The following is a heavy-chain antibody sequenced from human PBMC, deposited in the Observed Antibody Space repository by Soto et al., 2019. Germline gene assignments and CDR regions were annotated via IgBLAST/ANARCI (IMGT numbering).Heavy chain of an antibody. CDR1: GGTFSSYA. Sequence: GASVKVSCKASGGTFSSYAISWVRQAPGQGLEWMGGIIPIFGTANYAQKFQGRVTITADKSTSTAYMELSSLRSEDTAVYYCARVVLVVVAAGSFDYWGQGTLVTVSS. CDR2: IIPIFGTA. CDR3: ARVVLVVVAAGSFDY. V-gene: IGHV1-69*06. D-gene: IGHD2-15*01. J-gene: IGHJ4*02.